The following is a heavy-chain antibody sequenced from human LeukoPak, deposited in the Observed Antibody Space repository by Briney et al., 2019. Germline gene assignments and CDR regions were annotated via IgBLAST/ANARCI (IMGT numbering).Heavy chain of an antibody. D-gene: IGHD3-10*02. Sequence: GGSLRLSCAASGFTYNTYAMVWVRQAPGKGLEWVSGISSSGDNTYYADSVKGQFTISSDNSKNTLDLQMNSLRAEDTAMYYCAKIKALDVVAINFDTWGQGTLGTVSS. CDR1: GFTYNTYA. CDR2: ISSSGDNT. V-gene: IGHV3-23*01. J-gene: IGHJ4*02. CDR3: AKIKALDVVAINFDT.